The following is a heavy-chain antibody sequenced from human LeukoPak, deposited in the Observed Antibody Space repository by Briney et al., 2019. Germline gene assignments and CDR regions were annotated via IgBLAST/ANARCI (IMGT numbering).Heavy chain of an antibody. CDR1: GFTFSSYA. CDR3: ARDLVAGTIDY. CDR2: ISYDGSNK. J-gene: IGHJ4*02. Sequence: GGSLRLSCAASGFTFSSYAMHWVRQAPGKGLVWVAVISYDGSNKYYADSVKGRFTISRDNSKNTLYLQMNSLRAEDTAVYYCARDLVAGTIDYWGQGTLVTVSS. V-gene: IGHV3-30-3*01. D-gene: IGHD6-19*01.